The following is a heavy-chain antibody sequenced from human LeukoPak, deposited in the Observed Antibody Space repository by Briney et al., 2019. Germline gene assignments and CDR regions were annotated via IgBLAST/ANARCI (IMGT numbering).Heavy chain of an antibody. J-gene: IGHJ4*02. CDR3: AKDNRRHYTSGPNPDSLH. D-gene: IGHD6-19*01. V-gene: IGHV3-9*02. CDR2: ISWNSGSI. Sequence: PGGSLRLSCAASGFSSDDYVIHWVRQAPGKGLEWVSGISWNSGSIDYADSVKGRFTISRDNAKNSLYLQMNSLRVEDTAFYYCAKDNRRHYTSGPNPDSLHWGQGALVTVSS. CDR1: GFSSDDYV.